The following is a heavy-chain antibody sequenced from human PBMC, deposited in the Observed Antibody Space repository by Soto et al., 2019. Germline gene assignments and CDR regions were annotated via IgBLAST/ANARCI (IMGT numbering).Heavy chain of an antibody. CDR3: ARAVVVPAAIPSAYYSYYSGMDV. CDR1: GGTFSSYA. J-gene: IGHJ6*02. V-gene: IGHV1-69*01. D-gene: IGHD2-2*02. CDR2: IIPIFGTA. Sequence: QVQLVQSGAEVKKPGSSVKVSCKASGGTFSSYAISWVRQAPGQGLEWMGGIIPIFGTANYAQKFQGRVTITADESTSTAYMELSSLRSEDTAVYYCARAVVVPAAIPSAYYSYYSGMDVWGQGTTVTVSS.